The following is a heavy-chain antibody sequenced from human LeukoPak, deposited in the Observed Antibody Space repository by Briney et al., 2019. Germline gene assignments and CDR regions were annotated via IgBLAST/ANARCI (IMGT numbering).Heavy chain of an antibody. D-gene: IGHD5-18*01. CDR1: GFTFSSYA. Sequence: PGGSLRLSCAASGFTFSSYAMHWVRQAPGKGLEWVADISYDGSNKYYADSVKGRYTISRDNSKNTLYLQMNSLRAEDTAVYYCARDNEPWIQLWSTPGVDYWGQGTLVTVSS. CDR2: ISYDGSNK. CDR3: ARDNEPWIQLWSTPGVDY. V-gene: IGHV3-30-3*01. J-gene: IGHJ4*02.